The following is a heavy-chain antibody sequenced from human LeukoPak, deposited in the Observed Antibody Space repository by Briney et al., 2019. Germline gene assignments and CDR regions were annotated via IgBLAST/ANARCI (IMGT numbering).Heavy chain of an antibody. CDR2: INPNSGGA. Sequence: ASVKVSCKASGYTFTGYYMHWVRQAPGQGLEWMGWINPNSGGANYAQKFQGRVTMTRDTSISTAYMELSRLRSDDTAVYYCARYHQTYSGLYFDYWGQGTLVTVSS. J-gene: IGHJ4*02. D-gene: IGHD6-13*01. CDR1: GYTFTGYY. CDR3: ARYHQTYSGLYFDY. V-gene: IGHV1-2*02.